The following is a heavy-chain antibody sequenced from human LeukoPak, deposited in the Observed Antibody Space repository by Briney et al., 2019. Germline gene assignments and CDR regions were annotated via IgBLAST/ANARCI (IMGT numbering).Heavy chain of an antibody. CDR3: ARVREYTHAFDI. J-gene: IGHJ3*02. CDR1: GFNFNSFA. Sequence: GGSLRLSCAASGFNFNSFAMNWVRQAPGKGLEWVSSISSSSSYIYYADSVKGRFTISRDNAKNSLYLQMNSLRAEDTAVYYCARVREYTHAFDIWGQGTMVTVSS. CDR2: ISSSSSYI. V-gene: IGHV3-21*01. D-gene: IGHD3-10*01.